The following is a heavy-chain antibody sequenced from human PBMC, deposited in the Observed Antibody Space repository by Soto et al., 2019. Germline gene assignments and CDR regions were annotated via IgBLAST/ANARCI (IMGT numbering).Heavy chain of an antibody. CDR3: ARDRLMATAGTARHYFGLDV. Sequence: PSETRSLTCTVSGGSIRSGGYYWSWVRQSPRRGLEWIGNIYYSGSTYYNPSLKSRLTISVDTSKNQFSLNLSSVTAADTAVYYCARDRLMATAGTARHYFGLDVWGQGTTVTVSS. J-gene: IGHJ6*02. CDR2: IYYSGST. CDR1: GGSIRSGGYY. V-gene: IGHV4-31*03. D-gene: IGHD5-18*01.